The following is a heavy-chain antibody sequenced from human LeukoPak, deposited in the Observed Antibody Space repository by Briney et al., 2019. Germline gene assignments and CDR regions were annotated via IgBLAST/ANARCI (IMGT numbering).Heavy chain of an antibody. D-gene: IGHD3-3*01. J-gene: IGHJ4*02. CDR3: ARDSPVQRSDYFDY. CDR2: VYTSGST. CDR1: GGSINFDNYY. Sequence: SETLSLTCTVSGGSINFDNYYWSWIRQPAGKGLEWIGRVYTSGSTTYNPSLKSRVTISIDTSKNQFSLEMTSVTAADSAVYYCARDSPVQRSDYFDYWGQGALVAVSS. V-gene: IGHV4-61*02.